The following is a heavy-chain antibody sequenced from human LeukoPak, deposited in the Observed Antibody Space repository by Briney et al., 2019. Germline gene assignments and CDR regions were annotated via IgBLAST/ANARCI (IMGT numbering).Heavy chain of an antibody. Sequence: SETLSLTCTVSGGSLTGYYWNWIRQPPGKGLEWVGYIFSSGSTNYNPSLKSRVTISLDTSKSQFSLKLISVTASDTAVYYCARLTKFLTTYYPTPWGQGTLVTVSS. CDR2: IFSSGST. CDR3: ARLTKFLTTYYPTP. CDR1: GGSLTGYY. D-gene: IGHD2/OR15-2a*01. V-gene: IGHV4-59*08. J-gene: IGHJ5*02.